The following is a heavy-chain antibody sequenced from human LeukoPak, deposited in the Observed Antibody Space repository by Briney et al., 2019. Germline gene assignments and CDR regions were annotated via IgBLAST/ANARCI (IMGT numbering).Heavy chain of an antibody. Sequence: GRSLRLSCAASGFTFSSYAMHWVRLAPGKGLEWVAVISYDGSNKYYADSVKGRFTISRDNSKNTLYLQMNSLRAEDTAVYYCARGPYNWNLSYYFDYWGQGTLVTVSS. D-gene: IGHD1-7*01. CDR2: ISYDGSNK. CDR3: ARGPYNWNLSYYFDY. J-gene: IGHJ4*02. V-gene: IGHV3-30*04. CDR1: GFTFSSYA.